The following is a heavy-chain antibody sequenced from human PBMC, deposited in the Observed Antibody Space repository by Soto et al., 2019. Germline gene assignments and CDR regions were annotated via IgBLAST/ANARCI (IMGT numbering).Heavy chain of an antibody. CDR3: ANHGGFDF. D-gene: IGHD4-17*01. CDR1: GFTFSSSG. Sequence: EGQLLQSGGGLVQPGESLRLSCAASGFTFSSSGMSWVRQAPGKGLEWVSSISISGDYRYYADSVKGRFTISRDNSKNTLYLQMSSLTAEGTALYSCANHGGFDFWGQGTMVAVSS. CDR2: ISISGDYR. V-gene: IGHV3-23*01. J-gene: IGHJ3*01.